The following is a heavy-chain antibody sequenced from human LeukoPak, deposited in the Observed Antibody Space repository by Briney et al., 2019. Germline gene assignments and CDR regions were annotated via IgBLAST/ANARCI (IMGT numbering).Heavy chain of an antibody. CDR2: IYYSGST. Sequence: PSETLSLTCTVSGGSSSSSTYYWGWIRQPPGKGLEWIGNIYYSGSTYYNPSLKSRVTMSVDTSKNQFSLRLSSVTAADTAMYYCARHSDYDDQSVFDYWGQGTLVTVSS. CDR3: ARHSDYDDQSVFDY. V-gene: IGHV4-39*01. CDR1: GGSSSSSTYY. J-gene: IGHJ4*02. D-gene: IGHD4-17*01.